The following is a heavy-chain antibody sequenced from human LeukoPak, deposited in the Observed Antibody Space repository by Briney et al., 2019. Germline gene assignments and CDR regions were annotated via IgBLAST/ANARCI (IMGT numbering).Heavy chain of an antibody. D-gene: IGHD5-18*01. CDR3: AARTDTAMVTTDY. CDR1: GYTFTGYY. J-gene: IGHJ4*02. Sequence: ASVKVSCKASGYTFTGYYMHWVRQAPGQGLEWMGWINPNSGGTNYAQKFQGRVTMTRDTSISTAYMELSRLRSDDTAVYCCAARTDTAMVTTDYWGQGTLVTVSS. CDR2: INPNSGGT. V-gene: IGHV1-2*02.